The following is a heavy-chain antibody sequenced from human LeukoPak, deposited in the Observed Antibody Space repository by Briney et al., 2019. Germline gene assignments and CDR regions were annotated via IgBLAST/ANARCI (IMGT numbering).Heavy chain of an antibody. CDR2: IKSDGST. J-gene: IGHJ1*01. Sequence: GGSLRLSCAASGFTFSSYWMHWVRQAPGKGLVWVSRIKSDGSTRYADSVKGRFTISRDNAKNTVSLQMNSLRAEDTGVYYCARAPSEIGGYYPEYLRHWGQGTLVTVSP. CDR1: GFTFSSYW. D-gene: IGHD3-22*01. CDR3: ARAPSEIGGYYPEYLRH. V-gene: IGHV3-74*01.